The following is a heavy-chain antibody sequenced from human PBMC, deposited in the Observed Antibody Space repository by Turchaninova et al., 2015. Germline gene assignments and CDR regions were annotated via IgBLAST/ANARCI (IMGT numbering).Heavy chain of an antibody. CDR3: ARLDAVAATPYYFDY. D-gene: IGHD2-15*01. J-gene: IGHJ4*02. Sequence: QVPLPQWGAGLLKPSATLSLTCAVSGGSFSGYYWSGCRQPPGKGLEWIGEINNSGSTNYNPSLKSRVTISVDTSKNQFSLKLSSVTAADTAVYYCARLDAVAATPYYFDYWGQGTLVTVSS. CDR2: INNSGST. CDR1: GGSFSGYY. V-gene: IGHV4-34*01.